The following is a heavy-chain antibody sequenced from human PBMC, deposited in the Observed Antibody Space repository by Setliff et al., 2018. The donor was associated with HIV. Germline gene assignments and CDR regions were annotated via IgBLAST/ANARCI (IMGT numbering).Heavy chain of an antibody. D-gene: IGHD6-19*01. Sequence: SETLSLTCTVSGGSISSHYWSRIRQPPWKGLAWAGLIYYTGIPTYNPSLSSRVTISVDTPKNEFSLNLSSMTAADTAVYYCARGIAVAGPYFDYRGQGTLVTVSS. CDR2: IYYTGIP. CDR1: GGSISSHY. CDR3: ARGIAVAGPYFDY. J-gene: IGHJ4*02. V-gene: IGHV4-59*11.